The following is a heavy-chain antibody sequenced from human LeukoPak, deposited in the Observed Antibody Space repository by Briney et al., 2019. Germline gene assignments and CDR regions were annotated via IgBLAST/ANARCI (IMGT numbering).Heavy chain of an antibody. CDR3: AKDHGGSCYE. D-gene: IGHD2-15*01. Sequence: GGSLRLSCAASGFSFSSYAMGWVRQAPGKGLEWVSAISGSGGSTYYADSVKGRFTISRDNSKNTLYLQMNSLRAEDTAVYYCAKDHGGSCYEWGQGTLVTVSS. CDR1: GFSFSSYA. V-gene: IGHV3-23*01. CDR2: ISGSGGST. J-gene: IGHJ4*02.